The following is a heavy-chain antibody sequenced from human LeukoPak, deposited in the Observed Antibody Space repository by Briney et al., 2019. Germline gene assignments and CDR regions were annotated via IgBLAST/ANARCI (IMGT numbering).Heavy chain of an antibody. Sequence: SETLSLTCTVSGGSISSSNWWSWVRQPPGKGLEWIGEIYHSGSTNYNPSLKSRVTISVDKSKNQFSLKLSSVTAADTAVYYCARDAGLWFGELLFDYWGQGTLVTVSS. CDR2: IYHSGST. CDR1: GGSISSSNW. CDR3: ARDAGLWFGELLFDY. D-gene: IGHD3-10*01. J-gene: IGHJ4*02. V-gene: IGHV4-4*02.